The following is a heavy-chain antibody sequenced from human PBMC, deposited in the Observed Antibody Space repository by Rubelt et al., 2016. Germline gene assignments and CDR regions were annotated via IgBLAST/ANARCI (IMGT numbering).Heavy chain of an antibody. CDR3: ARWDVDYLDY. D-gene: IGHD1-26*01. J-gene: IGHJ4*01. CDR2: IYYSGST. CDR1: GGSISNYH. Sequence: QLQESGPGLVKPSETLSLTCTVSGGSISNYHWSWIRQPPGKGLEWIGYIYYSGSTNSNPSLMSRVTMSVDTSKNQFSLRLSSVTAADTAVYYCARWDVDYLDYWGQGTLVTVSS. V-gene: IGHV4-59*01.